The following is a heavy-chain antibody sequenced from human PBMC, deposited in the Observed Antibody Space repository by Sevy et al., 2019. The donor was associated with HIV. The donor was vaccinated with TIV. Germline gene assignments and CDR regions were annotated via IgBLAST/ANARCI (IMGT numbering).Heavy chain of an antibody. V-gene: IGHV4-30-4*01. CDR1: GGSISSGDYY. Sequence: SETLSLTCTVSGGSISSGDYYWSWIRQPPGKGLEWIGYIYYSGSTYYNPSLKSRVTMSVDTSKNQFSLNLSSVTAADTAVYYCARAVQTGTRYRGWFDPWGQGTLVTVSS. J-gene: IGHJ5*02. CDR3: ARAVQTGTRYRGWFDP. D-gene: IGHD1-1*01. CDR2: IYYSGST.